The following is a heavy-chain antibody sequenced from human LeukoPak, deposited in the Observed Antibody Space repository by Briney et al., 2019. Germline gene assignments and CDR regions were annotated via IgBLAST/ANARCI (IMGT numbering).Heavy chain of an antibody. V-gene: IGHV5-51*01. CDR3: ARHTSPNYYDSSGYYAVLYYYGMDV. J-gene: IGHJ6*02. CDR1: GYSFTSYW. Sequence: HGESLKISCKGSGYSFTSYWIGCVRQMPGKGLEWMGIIYPGDSDTRYSPSFQGQVPISADKSISTAYLQWSSLKASDTAMYYCARHTSPNYYDSSGYYAVLYYYGMDVWGQGTTVTVSS. CDR2: IYPGDSDT. D-gene: IGHD3-22*01.